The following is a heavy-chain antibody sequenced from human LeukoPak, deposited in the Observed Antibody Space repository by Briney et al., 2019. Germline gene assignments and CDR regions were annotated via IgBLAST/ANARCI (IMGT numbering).Heavy chain of an antibody. Sequence: ASVKVSCKTSGYTFTSCGICWVRQAPGQGLEWMGWVSAYNGDTNYAQKFRGRVTMTRDTSTSTAYMELSRLRSDDTAVYYCARAETSGSSFFDYWGQGTLVTVSS. D-gene: IGHD1-26*01. CDR3: ARAETSGSSFFDY. CDR1: GYTFTSCG. CDR2: VSAYNGDT. V-gene: IGHV1-18*01. J-gene: IGHJ4*02.